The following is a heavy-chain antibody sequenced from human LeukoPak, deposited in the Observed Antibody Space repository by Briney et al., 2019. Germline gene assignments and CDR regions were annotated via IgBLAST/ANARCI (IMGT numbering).Heavy chain of an antibody. J-gene: IGHJ2*01. D-gene: IGHD6-13*01. CDR3: ARGITASGTLHFDL. Sequence: AGGSLRLSCAAFGFTFSTYWMHWVRQAPGKGLVWVSRINSDGSGTSFADSVKGRFTISRDNAKNTLYLQMNSLRAEDTAVYYCARGITASGTLHFDLWGRGTLVTVSS. CDR2: INSDGSGT. CDR1: GFTFSTYW. V-gene: IGHV3-74*01.